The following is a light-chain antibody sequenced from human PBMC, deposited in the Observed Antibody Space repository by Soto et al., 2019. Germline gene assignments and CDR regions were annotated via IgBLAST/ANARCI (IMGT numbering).Light chain of an antibody. V-gene: IGLV2-14*01. J-gene: IGLJ1*01. Sequence: QSALTQPASVSGSPGQSITIACTGTSSDVGGYNYVSWFQQHPGKAPKLMIYEVSNRPSGISYRFSGSKSGNTASLTISGLQAEDEAKYYCSSYSSSATLVFGTGTKLTVL. CDR2: EVS. CDR3: SSYSSSATLV. CDR1: SSDVGGYNY.